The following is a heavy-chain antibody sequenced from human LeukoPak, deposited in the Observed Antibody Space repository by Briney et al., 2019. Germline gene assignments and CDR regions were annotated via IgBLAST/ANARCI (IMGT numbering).Heavy chain of an antibody. CDR3: ARRPPTRITMASGLFDY. CDR1: GGSFSGYY. Sequence: SETLSLTCAVYGGSFSGYYWSWIRQPPGKGLEWIGEINHSGSTNYNPSLKSRVTISVDTSKNQFSLKLSSVTAADTAVYYCARRPPTRITMASGLFDYWGQGTLVTVSS. J-gene: IGHJ4*02. D-gene: IGHD3-10*01. CDR2: INHSGST. V-gene: IGHV4-34*01.